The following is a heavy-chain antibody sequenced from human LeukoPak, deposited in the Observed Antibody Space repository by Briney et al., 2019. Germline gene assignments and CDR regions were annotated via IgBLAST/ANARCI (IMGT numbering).Heavy chain of an antibody. CDR1: GYTFTGYY. J-gene: IGHJ4*02. D-gene: IGHD3-16*01. CDR2: INPNSGGT. Sequence: VASVKVSCKASGYTFTGYYMHWVRQAPGQGLEWMGWINPNSGGTNYAQKFQGRVTMTRDTSISTAYMELSRLRSDDTAVYYCARITGTTFGFSDYWGQGTLVTVSS. CDR3: ARITGTTFGFSDY. V-gene: IGHV1-2*02.